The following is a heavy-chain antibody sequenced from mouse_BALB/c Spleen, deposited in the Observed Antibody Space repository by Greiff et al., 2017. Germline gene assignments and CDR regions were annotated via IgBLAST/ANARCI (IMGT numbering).Heavy chain of an antibody. CDR2: INPSNGRT. CDR3: ARRGNWYFDV. Sequence: QVQLQQPGAELVKPGASVKLSCKASGYTFTSYWMPWVKQRPGQGLEWIGEINPSNGRTNYNEKFKSKATLTVDKSSSTAYMQLSSLTSEDSAVYYCARRGNWYFDVWGAGTTVTVSS. J-gene: IGHJ1*01. CDR1: GYTFTSYW. V-gene: IGHV1S81*02.